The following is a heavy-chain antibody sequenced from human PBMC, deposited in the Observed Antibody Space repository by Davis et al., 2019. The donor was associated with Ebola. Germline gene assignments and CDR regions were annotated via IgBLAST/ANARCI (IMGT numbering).Heavy chain of an antibody. CDR3: ATSPDDFTTILSYFDY. CDR2: ISYSGST. Sequence: SETLSLTCSVSGGSISSGAYYGGWIRQPPGRGLEWIGSISYSGSTYYNPSLKSRVAISVDTSKNQFSLKLTSVTAADTAIYYCATSPDDFTTILSYFDYWGQGILVTVSS. V-gene: IGHV4-39*01. CDR1: GGSISSGAYY. D-gene: IGHD3-9*01. J-gene: IGHJ4*02.